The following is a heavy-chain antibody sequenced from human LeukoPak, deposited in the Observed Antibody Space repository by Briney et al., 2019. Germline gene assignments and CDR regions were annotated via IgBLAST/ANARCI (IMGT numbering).Heavy chain of an antibody. Sequence: SETLSLTCTVSGGSISSYYWSWIRQPPGKGLEWIGYIYYSGSTNYNPSLKSRVTISVDTSKNQFSLKLSSVTAADTAVYYCAREGGRTGIAAAGTYYWGQGTLVTVSS. J-gene: IGHJ4*02. CDR2: IYYSGST. D-gene: IGHD6-13*01. CDR1: GGSISSYY. CDR3: AREGGRTGIAAAGTYY. V-gene: IGHV4-4*08.